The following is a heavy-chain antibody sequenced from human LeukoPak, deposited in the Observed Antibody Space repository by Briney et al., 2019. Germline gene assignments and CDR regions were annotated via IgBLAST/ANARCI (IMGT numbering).Heavy chain of an antibody. CDR3: AKAAGATTMSGMDV. CDR1: GFTFSSYS. Sequence: PGGSLRLSCAASGFTFSSYSMNWVRQAPGKGLEWVSSISSSSSYIYYADSVKGRFTISRDNSKNTLYLQMNSLRAEDTAVYYCAKAAGATTMSGMDVWGKGTTVTVSS. D-gene: IGHD1-26*01. J-gene: IGHJ6*04. V-gene: IGHV3-21*01. CDR2: ISSSSSYI.